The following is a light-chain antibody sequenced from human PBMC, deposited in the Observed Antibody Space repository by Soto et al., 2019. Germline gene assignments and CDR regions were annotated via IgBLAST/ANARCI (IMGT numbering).Light chain of an antibody. CDR2: DVS. CDR3: SSYTTSSTRV. V-gene: IGLV2-14*01. J-gene: IGLJ3*02. Sequence: QSALTQPASGSGSPGQSITISCTGTNSDVGAYNYVSWYQQHPGKVPKVMIYDVSNRPSGVSNRFSGAKSGNTASLTISGLQAEDEADYYCSSYTTSSTRVFGGGTKVTVL. CDR1: NSDVGAYNY.